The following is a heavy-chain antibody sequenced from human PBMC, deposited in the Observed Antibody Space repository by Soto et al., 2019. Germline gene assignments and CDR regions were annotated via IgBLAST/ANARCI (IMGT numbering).Heavy chain of an antibody. CDR3: ARDESIFGVVTNSWYFDL. Sequence: QVQLVESGGGVVQPGRSLRLSCAASGFTFSNYGMHWVRQAPGKGLEWVAVISYDGSNKHYADSVKGRFTISRDNSKNTLFLQMNSLRPEDTAVYYCARDESIFGVVTNSWYFDLWGRGTLVTVSS. J-gene: IGHJ2*01. V-gene: IGHV3-30*03. CDR1: GFTFSNYG. D-gene: IGHD3-3*01. CDR2: ISYDGSNK.